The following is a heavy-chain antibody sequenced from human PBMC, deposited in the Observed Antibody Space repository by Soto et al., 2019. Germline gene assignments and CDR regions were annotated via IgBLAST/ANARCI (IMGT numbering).Heavy chain of an antibody. CDR3: ARVSDIVVVVAPNSDYYYGMDV. J-gene: IGHJ6*02. Sequence: WASVKVSCKASGGTFSSYAISWVRQAPGQGLEWMGGIIPIFGTANYAQKFQGRVTITADKSTSTAYMELSSLRSEDTAVYYCARVSDIVVVVAPNSDYYYGMDVWGQGTTVTVSS. CDR2: IIPIFGTA. D-gene: IGHD2-15*01. CDR1: GGTFSSYA. V-gene: IGHV1-69*06.